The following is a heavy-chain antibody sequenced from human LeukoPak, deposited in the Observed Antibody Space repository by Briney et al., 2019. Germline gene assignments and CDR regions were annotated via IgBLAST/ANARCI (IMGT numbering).Heavy chain of an antibody. CDR3: STPIVVVPAATGDAFDI. J-gene: IGHJ3*02. CDR1: GYTLTELS. D-gene: IGHD2-2*01. V-gene: IGHV1-24*01. Sequence: GASVKVSCKVSGYTLTELSMHWVRPAPGKGLEWMGGFDPEDGETIYAQKFQGRVTMNQHTSTHTAYMELSSLRAEDTAVYYCSTPIVVVPAATGDAFDIWGQGTMVTVSS. CDR2: FDPEDGET.